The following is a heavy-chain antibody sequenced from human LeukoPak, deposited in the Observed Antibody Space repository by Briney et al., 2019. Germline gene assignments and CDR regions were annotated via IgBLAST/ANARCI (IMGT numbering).Heavy chain of an antibody. D-gene: IGHD3-10*01. J-gene: IGHJ4*02. CDR3: VKDPYASGSYLDFYYFDY. Sequence: GGSLRLSCSASGFTFSRYAMHLVRQAPGKGLEYVSAISSNGGSTHYADSVKGRFTISRDNSKNTLYLQMSSLRAEDTAVYYCVKDPYASGSYLDFYYFDYWGQGTLVTVSS. CDR2: ISSNGGST. CDR1: GFTFSRYA. V-gene: IGHV3-64D*06.